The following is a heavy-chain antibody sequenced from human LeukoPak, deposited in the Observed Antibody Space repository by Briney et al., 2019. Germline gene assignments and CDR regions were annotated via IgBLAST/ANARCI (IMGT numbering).Heavy chain of an antibody. D-gene: IGHD1/OR15-1a*01. V-gene: IGHV1-58*02. CDR2: IVVGSGST. CDR1: AFSFSRSA. J-gene: IGHJ6*02. CDR3: AARAPGASWNNAVYYGMDV. Sequence: TSVKVSCKASAFSFSRSAMLWVRQARGQRLEWIGWIVVGSGSTKYAQKFQERVTIARDMSTSTAYMELSSLRSEDTAVYYCAARAPGASWNNAVYYGMDVWGQGTTVTVS.